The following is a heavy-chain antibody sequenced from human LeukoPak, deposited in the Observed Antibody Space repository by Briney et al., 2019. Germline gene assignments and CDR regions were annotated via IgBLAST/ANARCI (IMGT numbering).Heavy chain of an antibody. V-gene: IGHV3-23*01. D-gene: IGHD6-13*01. Sequence: GGSLRLSCAASGFTFSNYGMSWVRQAPGKGLEWVSSISGSGGSTYYADSVKGPFTISRDNAKNSLYLQMNSLRAEDTAVYYCARDLMGIAYRGAFYYWGQGTLVTVSS. CDR2: ISGSGGST. CDR1: GFTFSNYG. CDR3: ARDLMGIAYRGAFYY. J-gene: IGHJ4*02.